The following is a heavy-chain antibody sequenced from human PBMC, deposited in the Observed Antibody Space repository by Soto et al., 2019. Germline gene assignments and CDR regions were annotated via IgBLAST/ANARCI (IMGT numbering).Heavy chain of an antibody. V-gene: IGHV3-33*01. J-gene: IGHJ4*02. CDR2: IWYDGSNK. CDR3: ARDVSAAAHYFDY. D-gene: IGHD6-13*01. CDR1: GFTFSSYG. Sequence: QVQLVESGGGVVQPGRSLRLSCAASGFTFSSYGMHWVRQAPGKGLEWVAVIWYDGSNKYYADSVKGRFTISRDNSKNTLYLQMNSLRAEDTAVYYCARDVSAAAHYFDYWGQGTLVTVSS.